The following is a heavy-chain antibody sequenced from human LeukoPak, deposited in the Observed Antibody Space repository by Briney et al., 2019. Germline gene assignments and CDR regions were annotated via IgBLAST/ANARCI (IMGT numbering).Heavy chain of an antibody. CDR3: ARDRWAILTGSENYYFYGMDV. CDR1: GFTFSSYW. V-gene: IGHV3-7*01. J-gene: IGHJ6*02. Sequence: PGGSLRLSCAASGFTFSSYWMSWVRQAPGKGLEWVANIKQDGSEKTYVDSVKGRFTISRDNAKNSLYLQMNSLRAEDTAVYYCARDRWAILTGSENYYFYGMDVWGQGTTVTVSS. D-gene: IGHD3-9*01. CDR2: IKQDGSEK.